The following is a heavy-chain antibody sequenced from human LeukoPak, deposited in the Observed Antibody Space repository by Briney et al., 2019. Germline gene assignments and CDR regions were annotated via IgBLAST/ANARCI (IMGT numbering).Heavy chain of an antibody. V-gene: IGHV4-59*02. D-gene: IGHD3-16*01. CDR2: LYYSGST. CDR3: ARGPIGYDYVWGSWFDS. CDR1: GGSVSSHY. J-gene: IGHJ5*01. Sequence: SETLSLTCTVSGGSVSSHYWSWIRQPPGKGLEWIGHLYYSGSTNYNPSLRSRVTISVDLSKTQFSLRLTSVNAGDTAVYYCARGPIGYDYVWGSWFDSWGQGTLVTVSS.